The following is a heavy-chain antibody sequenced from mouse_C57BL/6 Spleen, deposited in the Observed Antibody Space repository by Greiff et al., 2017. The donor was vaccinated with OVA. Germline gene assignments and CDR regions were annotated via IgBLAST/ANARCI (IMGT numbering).Heavy chain of an antibody. D-gene: IGHD2-4*01. CDR2: INPSNGGT. V-gene: IGHV1-53*01. Sequence: QVQLQQPGTELVKPGASVKLSCKASGYTFTSYWMHWVKQRPGQGLEWIGNINPSNGGTNYNEKFKSKATLTEDKSSSTAYMQLSSLTSEDSAVYYCARGAMITTVFDYWGQGTTLTVSS. CDR1: GYTFTSYW. J-gene: IGHJ2*01. CDR3: ARGAMITTVFDY.